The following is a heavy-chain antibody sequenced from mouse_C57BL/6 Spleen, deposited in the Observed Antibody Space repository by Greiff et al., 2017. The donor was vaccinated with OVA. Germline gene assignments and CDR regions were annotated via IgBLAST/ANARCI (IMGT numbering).Heavy chain of an antibody. CDR2: IDPSDSYT. V-gene: IGHV1-50*01. CDR3: ARSAPGRVDY. CDR1: GYTFTSYW. D-gene: IGHD3-3*01. J-gene: IGHJ2*01. Sequence: QVQLQQPGAELVKPGASVKLSCKASGYTFTSYWMQWVKQRPGQGLEWIGEIDPSDSYTNYNQKFKGKATLTVDTSSSTAYLQLSSLTSEDSAVYYCARSAPGRVDYWGQGTTPTVAS.